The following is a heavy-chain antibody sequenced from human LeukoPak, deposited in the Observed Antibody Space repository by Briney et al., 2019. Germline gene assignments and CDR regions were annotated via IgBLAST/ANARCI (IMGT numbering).Heavy chain of an antibody. V-gene: IGHV4-39*01. CDR1: GGSISSSSYY. CDR3: ARYSSGWFAGY. D-gene: IGHD6-19*01. J-gene: IGHJ4*02. CDR2: IYYSGST. Sequence: SPSETLSLTCTVSGGSISSSSYYWGWIRQPPGKGLEWIGRIYYSGSTYYNPSLKSRVTISVDTSKNQFSLKLSSVTAADTAVYYCARYSSGWFAGYWGQGTLVTVSS.